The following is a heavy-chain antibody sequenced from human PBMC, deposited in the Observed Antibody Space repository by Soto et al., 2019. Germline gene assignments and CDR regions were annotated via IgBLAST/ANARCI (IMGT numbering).Heavy chain of an antibody. V-gene: IGHV3-74*01. CDR1: GFTFSSYW. J-gene: IGHJ4*02. CDR2: INSDGSST. Sequence: EVQLVESGGGLVQPGGSLRLSCAASGFTFSSYWMHWVRQAPGKGLVWVSRINSDGSSTSYADSVKGRFTISRDNAKNTLYLQTNSLRAEDTAVYYCARPRPYCGGDCPDSWGQGTLVTVSS. D-gene: IGHD2-21*02. CDR3: ARPRPYCGGDCPDS.